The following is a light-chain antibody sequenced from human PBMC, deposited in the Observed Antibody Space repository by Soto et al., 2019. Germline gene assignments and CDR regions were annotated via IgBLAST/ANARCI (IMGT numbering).Light chain of an antibody. Sequence: EIVMTQSPATLSVSPGARATLSCRASQSVTSNLAWYQQKPGQAPRLLIYGASTRATDIAARFTGSGSGTEFTLTISSLQTEDFAVYYCQQYNNWPITFGPGTRLEIK. J-gene: IGKJ5*01. V-gene: IGKV3-15*01. CDR1: QSVTSN. CDR3: QQYNNWPIT. CDR2: GAS.